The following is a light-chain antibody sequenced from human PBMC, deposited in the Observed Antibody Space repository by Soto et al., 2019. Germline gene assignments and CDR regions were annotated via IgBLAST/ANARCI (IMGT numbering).Light chain of an antibody. CDR1: QSTRNN. CDR3: QQGDRAPFT. Sequence: DIQMTQSPSSLSASVGDRVTITCRASQSTRNNLNWYQQKPGKAPHLLIYAASSLQSGVPSRFSGSGSGTDFTLTISSLQPEDFATYYCQQGDRAPFTFGQGTKLEIK. V-gene: IGKV1-39*01. CDR2: AAS. J-gene: IGKJ2*01.